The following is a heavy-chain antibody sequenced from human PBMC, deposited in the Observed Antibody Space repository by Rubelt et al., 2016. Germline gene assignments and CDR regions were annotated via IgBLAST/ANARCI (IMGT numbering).Heavy chain of an antibody. V-gene: IGHV3-33*01. Sequence: SSYGMHWVRQAPGKGLEWVAVIWYDGSNKYYADSVKGRFTISRDNSKNTLYLQMNSLRAEDTAVYYCARVLVEGDYVEGGWFDPWGQGTLVTVSS. CDR1: SSYG. CDR2: IWYDGSNK. D-gene: IGHD4-17*01. J-gene: IGHJ5*02. CDR3: ARVLVEGDYVEGGWFDP.